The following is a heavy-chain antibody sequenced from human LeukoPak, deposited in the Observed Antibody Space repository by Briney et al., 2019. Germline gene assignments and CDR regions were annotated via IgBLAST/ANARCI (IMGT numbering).Heavy chain of an antibody. CDR1: GGTFSGYY. CDR2: INYSGST. J-gene: IGHJ5*02. CDR3: ARQAYGDYVGNYFDP. Sequence: PSETLSLICAVYGGTFSGYYWSWIRQPPGKGLECIGEINYSGSTNYNPALKSRVTMSVDTSNNQFSLNLSSVTAADTAVYFCARQAYGDYVGNYFDPWGQGTLVTVSS. D-gene: IGHD4-17*01. V-gene: IGHV4-34*01.